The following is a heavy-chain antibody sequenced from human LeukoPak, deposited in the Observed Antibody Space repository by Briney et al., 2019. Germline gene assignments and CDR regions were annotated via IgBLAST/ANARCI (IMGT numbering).Heavy chain of an antibody. CDR3: ASPIGYCSGGSCRRAPGV. D-gene: IGHD2-15*01. V-gene: IGHV3-74*01. Sequence: PGGSLRLSCAASGFTFSSYWMHWVRQAPGKGLVWVSRINSDGSSTSYADSVKGRFTISRDNAKNSLYLQMNSLRAEDTAVYYCASPIGYCSGGSCRRAPGVWGQGTTVTVSS. J-gene: IGHJ6*02. CDR1: GFTFSSYW. CDR2: INSDGSST.